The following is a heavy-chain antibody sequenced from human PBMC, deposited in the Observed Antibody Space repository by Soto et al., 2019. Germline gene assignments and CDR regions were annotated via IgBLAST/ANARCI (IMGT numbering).Heavy chain of an antibody. J-gene: IGHJ3*01. D-gene: IGHD6-6*01. CDR3: VSSNIVGRPG. CDR2: INQDETEK. CDR1: GFSFVTFW. Sequence: EMQLVESGGGLVQPGGSLRLSCAASGFSFVTFWMAWVRQAPGKGLEWMANINQDETEKHYVDSVKGRFTISRDNAKSSLYLQMNNLRVEDTAVYYCVSSNIVGRPGGGQGTMVTVSS. V-gene: IGHV3-7*01.